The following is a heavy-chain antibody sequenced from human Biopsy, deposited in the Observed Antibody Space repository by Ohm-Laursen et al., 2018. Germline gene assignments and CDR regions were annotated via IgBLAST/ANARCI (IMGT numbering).Heavy chain of an antibody. CDR2: NIPILGTG. CDR1: GGTFSNYG. V-gene: IGHV1-69*06. Sequence: SVKVSCKAPGGTFSNYGVNWVRQAPGQGLEWLGGNIPILGTGNYAQKFQDRAPVAADTSTSTATMELRSLRSADTAVYYRATKLTGYFHHWGQGTLVIVSS. D-gene: IGHD3-9*01. CDR3: ATKLTGYFHH. J-gene: IGHJ1*01.